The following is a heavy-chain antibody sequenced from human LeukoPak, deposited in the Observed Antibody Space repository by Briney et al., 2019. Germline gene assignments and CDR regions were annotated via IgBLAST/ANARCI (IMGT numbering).Heavy chain of an antibody. CDR3: ARLPYYYGMDV. CDR2: INHSGST. V-gene: IGHV4-34*01. J-gene: IGHJ6*02. CDR1: GGSFSGNY. Sequence: PSETLSLTCAVYGGSFSGNYWSWIRQPPGKGLEWIGEINHSGSTNYNPSLKSRVTISVDTSKNQFSLKLSSVTAADTAVYYCARLPYYYGMDVWGQGTTVTVSS.